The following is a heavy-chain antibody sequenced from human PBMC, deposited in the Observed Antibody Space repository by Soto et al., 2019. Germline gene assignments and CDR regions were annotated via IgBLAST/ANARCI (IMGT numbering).Heavy chain of an antibody. CDR1: GGSVNSAGYS. CDR3: AKVPIYYDSSGYYRYGTFDI. CDR2: IYHSGST. J-gene: IGHJ3*02. D-gene: IGHD3-22*01. Sequence: SETLSLTCAVSGGSVNSAGYSWSWIRQTPGKGLEWIGYIYHSGSTYYNPSLKSRVTISRDRSNNHFALKLSSVTAADTAVYYCAKVPIYYDSSGYYRYGTFDIWYQGTMVTV. V-gene: IGHV4-30-2*01.